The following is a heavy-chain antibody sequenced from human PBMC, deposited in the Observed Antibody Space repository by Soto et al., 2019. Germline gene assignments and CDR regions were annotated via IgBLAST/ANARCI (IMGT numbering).Heavy chain of an antibody. CDR1: GSSSINYW. CDR2: ITSDGSIT. V-gene: IGHV3-74*01. D-gene: IGHD2-2*01. Sequence: PGGSLELSCAALGSSSINYWIHWFGQVPGQGPVWVSRITSDGSITTYADSVKGRFTISRDNARNTLYLQVNSLRVEDTAVYYCARVAGVCISTSCELYGMDVWGQGT. CDR3: ARVAGVCISTSCELYGMDV. J-gene: IGHJ6*02.